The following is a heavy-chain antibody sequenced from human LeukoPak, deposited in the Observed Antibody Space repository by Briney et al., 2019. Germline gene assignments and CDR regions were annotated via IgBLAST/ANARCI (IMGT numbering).Heavy chain of an antibody. CDR1: GYSISSGYY. V-gene: IGHV4-38-2*01. Sequence: SETLSLTCAVSGYSISSGYYWGWIRQPPGKGLEWIGSIYHSGSTYYNPSLKSRVTISVDTSKNQFSLKLSSVTAADTAVYYCARVRQQPVGNDAFDIWGQGTMVTVSS. CDR2: IYHSGST. D-gene: IGHD6-13*01. CDR3: ARVRQQPVGNDAFDI. J-gene: IGHJ3*02.